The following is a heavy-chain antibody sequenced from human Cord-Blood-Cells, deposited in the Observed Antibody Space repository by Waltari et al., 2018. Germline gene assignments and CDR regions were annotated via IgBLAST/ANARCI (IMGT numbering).Heavy chain of an antibody. D-gene: IGHD7-27*01. J-gene: IGHJ3*02. V-gene: IGHV3-33*01. CDR2: LWYDGSNK. Sequence: QVQLVESGAGVVQPGRSLRLPCAASGFTFRSFGMHCIRQAPGKGLRWVALLWYDGSNKYYADSVKGRFTISRDNSKNTLYLQMNSLRAEDTAVYYCARSNIAGVAFDIWGQGTMVTVSS. CDR1: GFTFRSFG. CDR3: ARSNIAGVAFDI.